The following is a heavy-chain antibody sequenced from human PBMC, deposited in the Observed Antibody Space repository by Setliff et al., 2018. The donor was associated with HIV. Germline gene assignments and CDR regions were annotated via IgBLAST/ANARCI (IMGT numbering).Heavy chain of an antibody. J-gene: IGHJ6*02. Sequence: GASVKVSCKASGYNFTNYAMNWVRQAPGQGLEWMGWINTNTGNPTYAQGFTGRFVFSLDTSVSTAYLEIRSLKAEDTAVYYCARDGATMVRGVRNYYYYGMDVWGQGTTVTVSS. CDR3: ARDGATMVRGVRNYYYYGMDV. CDR1: GYNFTNYA. CDR2: INTNTGNP. V-gene: IGHV7-4-1*02. D-gene: IGHD3-10*01.